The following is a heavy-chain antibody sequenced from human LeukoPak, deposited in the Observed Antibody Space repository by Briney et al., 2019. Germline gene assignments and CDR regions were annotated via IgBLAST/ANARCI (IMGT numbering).Heavy chain of an antibody. V-gene: IGHV1-46*01. D-gene: IGHD2-2*01. CDR3: ARGVCSGTSCYWGHNWFDP. CDR2: INPSGDGDST. J-gene: IGHJ5*02. CDR1: GYTFTSSY. Sequence: ASLRASCKASGYTFTSSYIHRVRQAAGQGLEWMGIINPSGDGDSTSYAQKFQGRVIMNRDMSTNTVYMELSSLRSEDTAVYYCARGVCSGTSCYWGHNWFDPWVQGTLVTVSS.